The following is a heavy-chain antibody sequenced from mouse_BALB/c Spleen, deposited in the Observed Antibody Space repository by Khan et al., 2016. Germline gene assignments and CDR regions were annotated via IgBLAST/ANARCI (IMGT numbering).Heavy chain of an antibody. V-gene: IGHV5-17*02. J-gene: IGHJ2*01. CDR3: ARYAYDN. CDR2: ISSDSSTK. CDR1: GFTFSSFG. Sequence: EVELVESGGGLVQPGGSRKLSCAASGFTFSSFGMHWVRQAPEKGLEWVAYISSDSSTKYYADTVKGRFTISRDNANNTLFLQMTSLRSEDTAIFYCARYAYDNWYQHPTLTLSS.